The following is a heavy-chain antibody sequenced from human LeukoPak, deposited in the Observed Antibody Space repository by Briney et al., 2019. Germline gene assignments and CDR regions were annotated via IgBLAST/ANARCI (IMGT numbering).Heavy chain of an antibody. CDR1: GGSIITNNYY. J-gene: IGHJ4*02. CDR2: IYYSGNT. CDR3: ARGRVAGGQHLFDY. D-gene: IGHD2-15*01. V-gene: IGHV4-39*01. Sequence: PSETLSLTCNVSGGSIITNNYYWGWIRQPPGEGLEWIGTIYYSGNTYYNPSLKSRVTISVDTSKNQFSLKLSSVTAADTAVYYCARGRVAGGQHLFDYWGQGTLVTVSS.